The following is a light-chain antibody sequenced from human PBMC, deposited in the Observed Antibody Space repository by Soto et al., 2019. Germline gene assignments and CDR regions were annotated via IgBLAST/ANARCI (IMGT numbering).Light chain of an antibody. CDR3: LQHNDYPRT. CDR1: QGINND. Sequence: DIQMTQSPSSLSASVGDRVTISCRASQGINNDLGWYQQKPGEAPKRLIYEASTRQSGVPSRFSGSGSGTELTLTISSLQPEDVVTYYCLQHNDYPRTFGGGTQVAIK. V-gene: IGKV1-17*01. J-gene: IGKJ4*01. CDR2: EAS.